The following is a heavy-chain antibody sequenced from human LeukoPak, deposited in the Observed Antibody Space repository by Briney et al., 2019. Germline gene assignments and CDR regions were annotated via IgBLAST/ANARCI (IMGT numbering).Heavy chain of an antibody. V-gene: IGHV4-61*05. CDR3: ARDAVPYSSSWIPGY. CDR2: IYYSGST. Sequence: SETLSLTCTVSGGSISSSSYYWGWIRQPPGKGLKWIGYIYYSGSTNYNPSLKSRVTISVDTSKNQFSLKLSSVTAADTAVFYCARDAVPYSSSWIPGYWGQGTLVTVSS. CDR1: GGSISSSSYY. D-gene: IGHD6-13*01. J-gene: IGHJ4*02.